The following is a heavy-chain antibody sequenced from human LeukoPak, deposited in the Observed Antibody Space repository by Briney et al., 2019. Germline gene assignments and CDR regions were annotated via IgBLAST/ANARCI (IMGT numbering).Heavy chain of an antibody. CDR1: GGSFSGYY. J-gene: IGHJ5*02. D-gene: IGHD3-3*01. CDR2: INHSGST. V-gene: IGHV4-34*01. CDR3: ARGPIFSSITIFGVVTPNWFDP. Sequence: SETLSLTCAVYGGSFSGYYWSWIRQPPGKGLGWIGEINHSGSTNYNPSLKSRVTISVDTSKNQFSLKLSSVTAADTAVYYCARGPIFSSITIFGVVTPNWFDPWGQGTLVTVSS.